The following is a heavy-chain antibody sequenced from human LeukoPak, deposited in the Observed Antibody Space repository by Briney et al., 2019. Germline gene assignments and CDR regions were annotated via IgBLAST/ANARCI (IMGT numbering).Heavy chain of an antibody. D-gene: IGHD3-22*01. Sequence: GRSLRLSCAASGFTFDDYAMHWVRQAPGKGLEWVSGISWNSGSIGYADSVKGRFTISRDNAKNSLYLQMNSLRAEDTVLYYCAKGPYYYDSSGYLDYWGQGTLVTVSS. CDR1: GFTFDDYA. J-gene: IGHJ4*02. V-gene: IGHV3-9*01. CDR3: AKGPYYYDSSGYLDY. CDR2: ISWNSGSI.